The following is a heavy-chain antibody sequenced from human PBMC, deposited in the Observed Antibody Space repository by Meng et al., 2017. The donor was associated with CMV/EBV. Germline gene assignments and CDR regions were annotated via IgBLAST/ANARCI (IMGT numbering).Heavy chain of an antibody. CDR3: ARIDVDTAMVPYYYGMDV. D-gene: IGHD5-18*01. J-gene: IGHJ6*02. CDR2: IYSGGST. CDR1: GFSFNIYS. V-gene: IGHV3-66*02. Sequence: GESLKISCAVSGFSFNIYSVNWVRQGPGKGLEWVSVIYSGGSTYYADSVKGRFTISRDNSKNTLYLQMNSLRAEDTAVYYCARIDVDTAMVPYYYGMDVWGQGTTVTVSS.